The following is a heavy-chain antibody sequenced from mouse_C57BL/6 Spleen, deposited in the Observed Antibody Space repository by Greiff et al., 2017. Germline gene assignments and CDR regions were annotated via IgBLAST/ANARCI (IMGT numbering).Heavy chain of an antibody. J-gene: IGHJ1*03. CDR2: IHPNSGST. V-gene: IGHV1-64*01. CDR1: GYTFTSYW. D-gene: IGHD2-13*01. Sequence: QVQLQQSGAELVKPGASVKLSCKASGYTFTSYWMHWVKQRPGQGLEWIGMIHPNSGSTNYNEKFKSKATLTVDKSSSTAYMQLSSLTSEDSAVYYCARGGEGDWYFDVWGTGTTVTVSS. CDR3: ARGGEGDWYFDV.